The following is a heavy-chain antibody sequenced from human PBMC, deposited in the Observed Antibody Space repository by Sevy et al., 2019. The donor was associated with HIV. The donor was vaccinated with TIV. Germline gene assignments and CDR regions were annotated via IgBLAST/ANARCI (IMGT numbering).Heavy chain of an antibody. Sequence: GGSLRLSCAASGFTFSSYAMSWVRQAPGKGLEWVSAISGSGGSTYYADSVKGRFTISRDNSKNTLYLQMNSLRAEDRAVYYWAKGRGRRGYCSGGSCATNDYWGQGTLVTVSS. D-gene: IGHD2-15*01. CDR2: ISGSGGST. CDR3: AKGRGRRGYCSGGSCATNDY. CDR1: GFTFSSYA. V-gene: IGHV3-23*01. J-gene: IGHJ4*02.